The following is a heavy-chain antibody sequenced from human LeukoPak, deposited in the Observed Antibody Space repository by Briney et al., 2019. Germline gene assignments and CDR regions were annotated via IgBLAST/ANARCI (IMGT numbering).Heavy chain of an antibody. V-gene: IGHV3-23*01. CDR3: AKAANYGDYHFDY. CDR2: ISGSGGST. D-gene: IGHD4-17*01. Sequence: SGGSLRLSCAASGFTFSSYGMSWVRQAPGKGLEWVSAISGSGGSTYYADSVKGRFTISRDNSKNTLYLQMNSLRAEDTAVYYCAKAANYGDYHFDYWGQGTLVTVSS. CDR1: GFTFSSYG. J-gene: IGHJ4*02.